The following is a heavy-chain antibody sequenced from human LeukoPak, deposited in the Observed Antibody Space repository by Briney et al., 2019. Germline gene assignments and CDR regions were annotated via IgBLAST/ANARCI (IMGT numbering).Heavy chain of an antibody. CDR1: GFTVSSNY. CDR2: ITGSGGST. CDR3: AKDNTPRAVAIN. V-gene: IGHV3-23*01. D-gene: IGHD6-19*01. J-gene: IGHJ4*02. Sequence: GGSLRLSCAVSGFTVSSNYMSWVRQAPGKGLEWVSAITGSGGSTYYADSVKGRFTISRDNSKNTLNLQMNSLRAEDTAVYYCAKDNTPRAVAINWGQGTLVTVSS.